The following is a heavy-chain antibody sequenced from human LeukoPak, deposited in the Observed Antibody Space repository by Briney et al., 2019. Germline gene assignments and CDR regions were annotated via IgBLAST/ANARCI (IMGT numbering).Heavy chain of an antibody. Sequence: QTLSLTCAISGDSVSSNSAAWNWIRQSPSRGLEWLGRTYYRSKWYNDYAVSAKSRITINPDTSKNQFSLQLNSVTPEDTAVYYCVRDRGTSGYYAFDIWGQGTMVTVSS. J-gene: IGHJ3*02. V-gene: IGHV6-1*01. CDR2: TYYRSKWYN. D-gene: IGHD3-22*01. CDR3: VRDRGTSGYYAFDI. CDR1: GDSVSSNSAA.